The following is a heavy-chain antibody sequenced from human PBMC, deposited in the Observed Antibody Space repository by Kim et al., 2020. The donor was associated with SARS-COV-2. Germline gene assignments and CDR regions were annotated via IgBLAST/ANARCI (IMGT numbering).Heavy chain of an antibody. D-gene: IGHD6-19*01. V-gene: IGHV4-59*01. Sequence: YNPSLKSRVTISVDTSKNQFSLKLSSVTAADKAVYYCARVSGYSSGWYPYWGQGTLVTVSS. CDR3: ARVSGYSSGWYPY. J-gene: IGHJ4*02.